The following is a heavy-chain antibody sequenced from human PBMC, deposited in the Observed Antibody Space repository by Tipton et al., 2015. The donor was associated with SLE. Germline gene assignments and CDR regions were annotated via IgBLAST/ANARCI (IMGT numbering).Heavy chain of an antibody. CDR2: INHSGIT. CDR3: AREARRTWRAFDV. Sequence: TLSLTCAVYGGSFSGYYWSWIRQSPGKGLEWIGEINHSGITTYNTSLKSRVTISVDTSKKQFSLKVMSVTAADTAVYYCAREARRTWRAFDVWGQGTLVTVSS. V-gene: IGHV4-34*01. J-gene: IGHJ3*01. CDR1: GGSFSGYY.